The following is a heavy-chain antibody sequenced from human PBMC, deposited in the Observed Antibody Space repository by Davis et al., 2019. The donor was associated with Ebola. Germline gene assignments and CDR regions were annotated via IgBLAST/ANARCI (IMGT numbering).Heavy chain of an antibody. CDR2: LNPNSGGT. CDR3: ARDDEFAASYYFDY. V-gene: IGHV1-2*06. CDR1: GYSFTGYY. D-gene: IGHD2-15*01. Sequence: ASVKVSCKTSGYSFTGYYIHWVRQAPGQPLAWMGRLNPNSGGTDYAQKFKGRVTMTGDTSISTAYLELSGLRSDDTAMYYCARDDEFAASYYFDYWGQGTLVTVSS. J-gene: IGHJ4*02.